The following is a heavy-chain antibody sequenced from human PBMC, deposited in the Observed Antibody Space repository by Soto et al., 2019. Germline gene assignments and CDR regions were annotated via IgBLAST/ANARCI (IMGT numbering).Heavy chain of an antibody. Sequence: QVQLVQSGAEVKKPGSSVKVSCKASGGTISSYAISWVRQAPGQGLEWMGGIIPIFSTANYAQKFQGRVTFTAEESTSTAYMELSSLRCEDTAVYYCARAWGSPYYFDYWGQGTLVIVSS. D-gene: IGHD7-27*01. CDR1: GGTISSYA. J-gene: IGHJ4*02. CDR2: IIPIFSTA. CDR3: ARAWGSPYYFDY. V-gene: IGHV1-69*12.